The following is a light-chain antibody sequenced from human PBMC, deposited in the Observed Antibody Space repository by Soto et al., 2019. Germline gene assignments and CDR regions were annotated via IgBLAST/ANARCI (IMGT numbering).Light chain of an antibody. V-gene: IGKV3-11*01. CDR2: DAS. Sequence: EIVLTQSPATLSLSPGERATLSCRASQSVSSYLAWYQQKPGQAPRLLIYDASNRATGIPARFSGSGSGTDFTLTISSLEPDDFAVYYCQQRSNWPPGFGHGTKVDIK. J-gene: IGKJ3*01. CDR3: QQRSNWPPG. CDR1: QSVSSY.